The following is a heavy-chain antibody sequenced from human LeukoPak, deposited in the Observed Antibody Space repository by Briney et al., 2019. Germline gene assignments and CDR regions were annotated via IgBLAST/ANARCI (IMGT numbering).Heavy chain of an antibody. CDR2: FSRDGGDV. CDR1: GFTFSSSE. V-gene: IGHV3-48*03. J-gene: IGHJ4*02. CDR3: ARGRLICLESFFDL. D-gene: IGHD2-21*01. Sequence: GGSLRLSCAASGFTFSSSEMHWVRQAPGKGLEWVAYFSRDGGDVHYADSARGRFTISSDNAKNSVVLQMNGLRAEDTAVYYCARGRLICLESFFDLWGQGTLVSVSS.